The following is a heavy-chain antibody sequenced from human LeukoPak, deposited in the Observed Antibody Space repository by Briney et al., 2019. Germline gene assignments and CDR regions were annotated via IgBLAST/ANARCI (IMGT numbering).Heavy chain of an antibody. V-gene: IGHV6-1*01. D-gene: IGHD2-21*02. CDR3: AREEGAYCGGDCFPNWFDP. CDR2: TYYRSKWYN. J-gene: IGHJ5*02. CDR1: GDSVSSNSAA. Sequence: SQTLSLTCAISGDSVSSNSAAWNWIRQSPSRGLEWLGRTYYRSKWYNDYAVSVKSRITINPDTSKNQFSLQLNSVTPEDTAVYYCAREEGAYCGGDCFPNWFDPWGQGTLVTVSS.